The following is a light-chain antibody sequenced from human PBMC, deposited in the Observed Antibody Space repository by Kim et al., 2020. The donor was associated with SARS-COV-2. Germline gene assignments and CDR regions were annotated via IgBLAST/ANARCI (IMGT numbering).Light chain of an antibody. V-gene: IGKV1-33*01. Sequence: DIQMTQSPSSLSASVGDRVTITCQASQDISNYLNWYQQKPGKAPKLLIYDASNLETGVPSRFSGSGSGTDFTFTISSLLPEDIATYYCQQYDNLLIFTFGPGTKVDIK. J-gene: IGKJ3*01. CDR3: QQYDNLLIFT. CDR1: QDISNY. CDR2: DAS.